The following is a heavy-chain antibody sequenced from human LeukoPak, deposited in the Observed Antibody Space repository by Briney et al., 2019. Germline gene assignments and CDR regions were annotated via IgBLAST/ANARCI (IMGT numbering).Heavy chain of an antibody. CDR3: ARWGVTTPADL. Sequence: SETLFLTCTVSGGSISSYYWRWIRQPPGKGLEWIGYIYYSGSTNYNPSLKSRVTISVDTSKNQFSLKLSSVTAADTAVYYCARWGVTTPADLWGRGTLVTVSS. V-gene: IGHV4-59*08. CDR2: IYYSGST. D-gene: IGHD4-17*01. J-gene: IGHJ2*01. CDR1: GGSISSYY.